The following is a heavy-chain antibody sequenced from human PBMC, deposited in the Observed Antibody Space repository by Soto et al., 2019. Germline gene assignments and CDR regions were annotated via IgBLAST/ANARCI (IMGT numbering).Heavy chain of an antibody. J-gene: IGHJ4*02. CDR3: ARHGHYDILTGYYNDY. CDR2: IDPSDSYT. V-gene: IGHV5-10-1*01. D-gene: IGHD3-9*01. CDR1: GYSFTSYW. Sequence: GESLKISCKGSGYSFTSYWIGWVRQMPGKGLEWMGRIDPSDSYTNYSPSFQGHVTISADKSISTAYLQWSSLKASDTAMYYCARHGHYDILTGYYNDYWGKGTLVTVSS.